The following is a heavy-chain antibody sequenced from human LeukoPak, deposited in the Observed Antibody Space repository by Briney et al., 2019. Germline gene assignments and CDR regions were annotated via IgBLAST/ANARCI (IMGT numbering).Heavy chain of an antibody. Sequence: GESLKISCQGSGYTFATYWIGWVRQMPGKGLEWMGIIYPGDSDTRYSPSFQGQVTISADKSISTAYLQWSSLKASDTAMYYCARHPLWGGPGDYWGQGTLVTVSS. D-gene: IGHD3-16*01. CDR3: ARHPLWGGPGDY. CDR2: IYPGDSDT. J-gene: IGHJ4*02. CDR1: GYTFATYW. V-gene: IGHV5-51*01.